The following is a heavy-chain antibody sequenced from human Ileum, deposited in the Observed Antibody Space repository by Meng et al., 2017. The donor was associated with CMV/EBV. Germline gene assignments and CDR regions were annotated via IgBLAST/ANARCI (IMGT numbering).Heavy chain of an antibody. Sequence: SGGCISSGGYYWSWVRQHPGKGLEWIGYIYYSGSTYNNPSLKSRVTISVDTSENKFSLKLSSVTAADTAVYYCARAPYSSSGWFDPWGQGTLVTVSS. CDR1: GGCISSGGYY. V-gene: IGHV4-31*02. D-gene: IGHD6-6*01. CDR3: ARAPYSSSGWFDP. J-gene: IGHJ5*02. CDR2: IYYSGST.